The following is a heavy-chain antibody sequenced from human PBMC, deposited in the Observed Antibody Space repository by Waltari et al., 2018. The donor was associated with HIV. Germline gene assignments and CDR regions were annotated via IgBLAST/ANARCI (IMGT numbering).Heavy chain of an antibody. CDR3: ARLPVAGTGGFDY. J-gene: IGHJ4*02. CDR2: ISSSGSFI. Sequence: EVQLVESGGGLVQPGGSLRLSCAASGFTFSSYEMNWVRQAPGKGLELVSFISSSGSFIYYADSVKGRFTISRDNAKNSLYLQMNSLRAEDTAVYYCARLPVAGTGGFDYWGQGTLVTVSS. CDR1: GFTFSSYE. V-gene: IGHV3-48*03. D-gene: IGHD6-19*01.